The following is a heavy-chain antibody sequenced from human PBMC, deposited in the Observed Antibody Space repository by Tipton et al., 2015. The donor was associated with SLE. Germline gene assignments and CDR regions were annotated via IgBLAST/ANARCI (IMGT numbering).Heavy chain of an antibody. J-gene: IGHJ4*02. CDR2: IYYSGST. D-gene: IGHD2-15*01. CDR3: ARYADIVVVVAATSFDY. CDR1: GGSISISSYY. Sequence: TLSLTCTVSGGSISISSYYWGWIRQPPGKGLEWIGSIYYSGSTYYNPSLKSRVTISVDTSKNQFSLKLSSVTAADTAVYYCARYADIVVVVAATSFDYWGQGTLVTVSS. V-gene: IGHV4-39*01.